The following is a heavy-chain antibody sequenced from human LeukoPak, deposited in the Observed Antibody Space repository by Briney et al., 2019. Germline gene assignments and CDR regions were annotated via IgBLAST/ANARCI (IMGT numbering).Heavy chain of an antibody. J-gene: IGHJ4*02. CDR3: ARQTGSGLFTLP. CDR1: GGSISSSSYY. Sequence: PSETLSLTCTVSGGSISSSSYYWGWIRQPPGKGLEWFGSIYYTGNTYYNASPKSRVTISIDTSKNQISLRLTSVTATDTAMYYCARQTGSGLFTLPGGQGTLVTVSS. D-gene: IGHD3/OR15-3a*01. V-gene: IGHV4-39*01. CDR2: IYYTGNT.